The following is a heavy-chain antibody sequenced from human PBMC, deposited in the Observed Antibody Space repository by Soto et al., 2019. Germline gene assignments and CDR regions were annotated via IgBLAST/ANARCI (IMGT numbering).Heavy chain of an antibody. CDR3: ARGATGTTRNWFDP. J-gene: IGHJ5*02. V-gene: IGHV3-30-3*01. Sequence: GGSLRLSCAASGFTFSDFAMHWVRQAPGKGLEWVGVISYDGSNKYYADSAKGRFTISRDNSRNTLYVQVNDLRPEDTAVHYCARGATGTTRNWFDPWGQGGLVTVSS. CDR1: GFTFSDFA. CDR2: ISYDGSNK. D-gene: IGHD1-7*01.